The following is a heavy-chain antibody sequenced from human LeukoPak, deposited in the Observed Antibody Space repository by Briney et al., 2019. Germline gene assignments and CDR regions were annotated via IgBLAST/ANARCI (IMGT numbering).Heavy chain of an antibody. CDR2: IHYSGTT. Sequence: SETLSLTCTVSGGSISSHYWSWIRQPPGKGLEWIGSIHYSGTTYYNPSLKSRVTISVDTSKNQFSLKLSSMTAADTAVYYCARDHCTNGVCYDDRGLFDYWGQGTLVSVSS. CDR3: ARDHCTNGVCYDDRGLFDY. V-gene: IGHV4-59*11. CDR1: GGSISSHY. D-gene: IGHD2-8*01. J-gene: IGHJ4*02.